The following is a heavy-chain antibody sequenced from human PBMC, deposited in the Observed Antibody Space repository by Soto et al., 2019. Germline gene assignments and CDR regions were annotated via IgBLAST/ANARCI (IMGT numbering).Heavy chain of an antibody. J-gene: IGHJ6*02. CDR1: GFTFNSYS. CDR2: ISSSSTFI. Sequence: GGSLRLSCAASGFTFNSYSMNWVRQAPGKGLEWVSSISSSSTFIYDADSVKGRFSISRDNAKNSLFLQMNSLRAEDTAVYFCARGRPTGYSYHGIDVWGQGTTVTVSS. V-gene: IGHV3-21*01. CDR3: ARGRPTGYSYHGIDV. D-gene: IGHD6-6*01.